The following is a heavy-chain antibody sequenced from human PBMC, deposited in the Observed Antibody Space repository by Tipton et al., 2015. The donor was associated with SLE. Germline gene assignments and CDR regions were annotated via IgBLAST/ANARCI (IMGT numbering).Heavy chain of an antibody. D-gene: IGHD3-10*01. Sequence: LRLSCTVSGGSISSRSYYWGWIRQPPGKGLEWIGSIHYTGTTYYNPSLRSRLIISADTPKNQFSLRLISGTAADTAVYYCASGFGELLIPQYWGQGALVTVSS. CDR1: GGSISSRSYY. J-gene: IGHJ4*02. V-gene: IGHV4-39*01. CDR3: ASGFGELLIPQY. CDR2: IHYTGTT.